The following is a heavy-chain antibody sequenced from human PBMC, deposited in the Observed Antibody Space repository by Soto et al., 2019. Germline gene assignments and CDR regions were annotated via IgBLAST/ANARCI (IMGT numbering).Heavy chain of an antibody. CDR2: ISAYNGNT. J-gene: IGHJ4*02. V-gene: IGHV1-18*01. CDR3: ARGIEQWELLRDLDY. Sequence: QVQLVQSGAEVKKPGASVKVSCKASGYTITSYGIRWVREAPGQGLEWMGWISAYNGNTNYAQKLQGRVTMTTDTSTSTAYMELRSLRSDDTAVYYCARGIEQWELLRDLDYWGQGTLVTVSS. D-gene: IGHD1-26*01. CDR1: GYTITSYG.